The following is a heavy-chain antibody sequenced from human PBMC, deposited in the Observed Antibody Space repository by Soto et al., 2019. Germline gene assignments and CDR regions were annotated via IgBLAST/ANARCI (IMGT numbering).Heavy chain of an antibody. D-gene: IGHD1-26*01. V-gene: IGHV1-18*01. CDR1: GYTFTNYG. CDR3: ARSGSVPYYYYGLDV. Sequence: ASVKVSCKASGYTFTNYGIAWVRQAPGQGLEWMGWIGAYNDKTNFAQKFQDRVTMTRDTSTSTAFMELGSLTSDDTAVYYCARSGSVPYYYYGLDVWGQGTTVTVSS. CDR2: IGAYNDKT. J-gene: IGHJ6*02.